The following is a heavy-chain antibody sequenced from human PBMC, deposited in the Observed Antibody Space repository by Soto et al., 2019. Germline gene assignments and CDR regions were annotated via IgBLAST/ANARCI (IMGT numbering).Heavy chain of an antibody. Sequence: QIHLVQSGAEVKKPGASVKVSCKGSGYGFTTYGITWVRQAPGQGLEWMAWISAHNGNTNYAQKLQGRVTVTRDTSTSTPYRELRSLISDDTAVYYCARGRYGDYWGQGALVTVSS. CDR3: ARGRYGDY. J-gene: IGHJ4*02. D-gene: IGHD1-1*01. CDR2: ISAHNGNT. V-gene: IGHV1-18*01. CDR1: GYGFTTYG.